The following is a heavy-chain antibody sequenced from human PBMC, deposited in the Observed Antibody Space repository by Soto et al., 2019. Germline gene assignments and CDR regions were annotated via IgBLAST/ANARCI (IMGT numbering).Heavy chain of an antibody. J-gene: IGHJ6*02. D-gene: IGHD1-26*01. CDR3: AREEWELLTYCYGMDV. CDR2: ISYDGSNK. CDR1: GFTFSSYA. V-gene: IGHV3-30-3*01. Sequence: QVQLVESGGGVVQPGRSLRLSCAASGFTFSSYAMHWVRQAPGKGLEWVAVISYDGSNKYYADSVKGRFTISRDNSKNTLYLQMNSLRAEDTAVYYCAREEWELLTYCYGMDVWGQGTTVTVSS.